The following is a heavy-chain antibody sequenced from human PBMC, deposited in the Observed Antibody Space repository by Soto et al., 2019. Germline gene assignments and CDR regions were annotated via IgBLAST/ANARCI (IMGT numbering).Heavy chain of an antibody. J-gene: IGHJ3*02. V-gene: IGHV1-18*01. CDR1: GYTFTSYG. D-gene: IGHD6-13*01. CDR2: ISAYNGNT. Sequence: ASVKVSCKASGYTFTSYGISWVRQAPGQGLEWMGWISAYNGNTNYAQKLQGRVTMTTDTSTSTAYMELRSLRSDDTAVYYCARIRSYSSSWRIDAFDIWGQGTMVTVSS. CDR3: ARIRSYSSSWRIDAFDI.